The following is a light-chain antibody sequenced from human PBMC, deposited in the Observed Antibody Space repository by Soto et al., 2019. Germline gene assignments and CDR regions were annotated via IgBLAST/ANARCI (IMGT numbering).Light chain of an antibody. CDR2: AAS. J-gene: IGKJ4*01. CDR1: QGISSW. Sequence: DIQMTQAPSSVSASVGDRVTITCRASQGISSWLGWYQQKPWKAPKLLIYAASSLQSGAPSRFSGSGSGTDFPLTISSLQPEDFATYYCQQANSFPFTFGGGTKVEMK. V-gene: IGKV1D-12*01. CDR3: QQANSFPFT.